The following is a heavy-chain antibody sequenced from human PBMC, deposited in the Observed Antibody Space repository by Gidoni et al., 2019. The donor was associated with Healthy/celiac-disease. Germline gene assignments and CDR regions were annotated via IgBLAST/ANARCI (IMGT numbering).Heavy chain of an antibody. CDR3: ARIPDIVVVTAAIPIGGMDV. D-gene: IGHD2-2*02. CDR2: IYPGDSDT. CDR1: GYSFTSYW. Sequence: EVQLVQSGAEVKKPGESLKISCKGSGYSFTSYWIGWVRQMPGKGLEWMGIIYPGDSDTRYSPSFQGQVTISADKSISTAYLQWSSLKASDTAMYYCARIPDIVVVTAAIPIGGMDVWGQGTTVTVSS. J-gene: IGHJ6*02. V-gene: IGHV5-51*03.